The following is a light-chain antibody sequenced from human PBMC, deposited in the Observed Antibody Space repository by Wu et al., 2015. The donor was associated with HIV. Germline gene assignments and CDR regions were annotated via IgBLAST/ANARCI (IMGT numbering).Light chain of an antibody. CDR2: AAS. CDR3: QHLLT. J-gene: IGKJ4*01. V-gene: IGKV1-27*01. Sequence: DIQMTQSPSSLSASVGDRVTITCRASQGISNFLAWYQQKPGKPPKVLIYAASTLQSGVPSRFSGSGSGTDFTFTISSLQPEDIATYYCQHLLTFGGGTKVEIK. CDR1: QGISNF.